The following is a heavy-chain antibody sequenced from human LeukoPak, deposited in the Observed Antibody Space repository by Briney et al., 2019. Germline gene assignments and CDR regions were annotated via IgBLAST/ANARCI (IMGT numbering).Heavy chain of an antibody. CDR2: ISGSGGST. D-gene: IGHD4-17*01. Sequence: GGSLRLSCAASGFTFSSYAMSWVRQAPGKGLEWVSAISGSGGSTYCADSVKGRFTISRDNSKNTLYLQMNSLRAEDTAVYYCAKAFFRLAGGDYQPYYYYGMDVWGQGTTVTVSS. J-gene: IGHJ6*02. CDR3: AKAFFRLAGGDYQPYYYYGMDV. V-gene: IGHV3-23*01. CDR1: GFTFSSYA.